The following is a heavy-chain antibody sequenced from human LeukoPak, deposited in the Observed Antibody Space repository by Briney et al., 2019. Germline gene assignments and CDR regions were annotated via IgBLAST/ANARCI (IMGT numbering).Heavy chain of an antibody. V-gene: IGHV1-69*04. D-gene: IGHD6-19*01. J-gene: IGHJ4*02. CDR2: IIPILGIA. CDR3: ARGFGSGWFEYYFDY. CDR1: GGTFSSYA. Sequence: GASVKVSCKAPGGTFSSYAISWVRQAPGQGLEWMGRIIPILGIANYAQKFQGRVTITADKSTSTAYMELSSLRSEDTAVYYCARGFGSGWFEYYFDYWGQGTLVTVSS.